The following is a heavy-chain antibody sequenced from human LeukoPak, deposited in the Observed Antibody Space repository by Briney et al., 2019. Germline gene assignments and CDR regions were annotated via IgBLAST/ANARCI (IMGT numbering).Heavy chain of an antibody. V-gene: IGHV3-48*01. J-gene: IGHJ4*02. CDR3: ARTTHVAGIDY. CDR1: GFTFSSYS. CDR2: ISSSSSTI. D-gene: IGHD6-19*01. Sequence: GGSLRLSCAASGFTFSSYSMTWVRQAPGKGLEWVSYISSSSSTIYYADSVKGRFTISRDNAKNSLYLQMNSLRAEDTAVYYCARTTHVAGIDYWGQGTLVTVSS.